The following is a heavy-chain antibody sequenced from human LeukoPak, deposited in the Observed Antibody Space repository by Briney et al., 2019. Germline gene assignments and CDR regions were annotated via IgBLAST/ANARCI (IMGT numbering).Heavy chain of an antibody. CDR3: ARRGRWLQFRAFDI. CDR2: INDYTGDS. CDR1: GGSFTDYF. D-gene: IGHD5-24*01. Sequence: SETLSLTCTVFGGSFTDYFWTWIRHSPGKGLEWIGEINDYTGDSKYNPSLNSRVSISLEKSKNQLSLELSSVTAADTAVYYCARRGRWLQFRAFDIWGQGTMVTVSS. V-gene: IGHV4-34*01. J-gene: IGHJ3*02.